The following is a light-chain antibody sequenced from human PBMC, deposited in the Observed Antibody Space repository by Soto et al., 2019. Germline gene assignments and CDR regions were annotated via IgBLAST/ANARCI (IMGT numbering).Light chain of an antibody. CDR3: CSYAGDSTLL. CDR2: EGS. J-gene: IGLJ2*01. V-gene: IGLV2-23*01. CDR1: SSDIGSYNF. Sequence: QSVLTQPASVSGSPGQSITISCTGTSSDIGSYNFVSWYQHHPGKAPKLMIYEGSKRPSGVSYRFSGSKSGNTASLTISGLQAEDEADYYCCSYAGDSTLLFGGGTKLTVL.